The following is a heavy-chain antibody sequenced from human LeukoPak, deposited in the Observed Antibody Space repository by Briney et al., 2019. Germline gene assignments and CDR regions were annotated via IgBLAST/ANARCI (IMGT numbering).Heavy chain of an antibody. D-gene: IGHD4-11*01. CDR3: ARARYSKLEQYYYYYMDV. V-gene: IGHV4-4*07. CDR1: GGSISSYY. CDR2: IYTRGRT. Sequence: SETLSLTCTVSGGSISSYYWSWIRQPAGKGLEWIGRIYTRGRTNYKPSITRRVTMSVETSTNKFPMKLSSVNAAATAVYYCARARYSKLEQYYYYYMDVWGKGTTVTVSS. J-gene: IGHJ6*03.